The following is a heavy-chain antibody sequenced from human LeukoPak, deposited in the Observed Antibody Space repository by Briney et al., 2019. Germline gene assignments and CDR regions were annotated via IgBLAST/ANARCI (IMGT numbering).Heavy chain of an antibody. J-gene: IGHJ4*02. CDR3: ASHNSWRFDY. CDR2: IKEDGSEK. V-gene: IGHV3-7*02. CDR1: GFPFSSYW. Sequence: GGSLRLSCAASGFPFSSYWMSWVRQTLGKGLEWVANIKEDGSEKYYVDSVKGRFTISRDNAKNSLYLQMNSLRAEDTAVYYCASHNSWRFDYWGQGTLVTVSS. D-gene: IGHD1-20*01.